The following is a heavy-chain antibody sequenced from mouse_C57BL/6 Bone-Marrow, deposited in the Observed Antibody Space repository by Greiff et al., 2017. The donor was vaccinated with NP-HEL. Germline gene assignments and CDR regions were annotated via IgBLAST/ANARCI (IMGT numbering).Heavy chain of an antibody. CDR3: ERSDGYPWYFDV. D-gene: IGHD2-3*01. J-gene: IGHJ1*03. CDR1: SYTFTSYW. Sequence: QVQLQQPGAELVRPGSSVKLSCKASSYTFTSYWMHWVKQRPIQGLEWIGNIDPSDSETHYNQKFKDKATLTVDKSSSTAYMQLSSLTSEDSAVYYCERSDGYPWYFDVWGRGTTVTVSS. V-gene: IGHV1-52*01. CDR2: IDPSDSET.